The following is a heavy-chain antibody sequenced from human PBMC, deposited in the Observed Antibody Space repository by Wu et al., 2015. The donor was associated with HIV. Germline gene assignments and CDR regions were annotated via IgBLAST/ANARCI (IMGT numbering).Heavy chain of an antibody. J-gene: IGHJ4*02. V-gene: IGHV1-69*13. CDR1: GGTFNSYA. D-gene: IGHD6-19*01. CDR3: ATDGDYISGSVY. CDR2: IIPMFDLK. Sequence: QVQLAQSGAEVKKPGSSVKVSCRASGGTFNSYAVNWVRQAPEQGLEWMGRIIPMFDLKHYAQKFRGRITLTADESTGTAYMELSSLRSEDAAVYYCATDGDYISGSVYWGQGTLVTVSS.